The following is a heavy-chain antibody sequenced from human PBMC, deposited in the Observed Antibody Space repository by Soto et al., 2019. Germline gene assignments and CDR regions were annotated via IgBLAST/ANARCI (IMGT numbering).Heavy chain of an antibody. Sequence: LRLSCVSSGFKFSKYGYGMHWVRQSPGKGLEWVAFISFDGSNKYYADSVKGRFTVSRDNSKNTLYLEVNSLRAEDTAVYYCANIPWYNIGPWGQGTLVNVSS. CDR1: GFKFSKYGYG. J-gene: IGHJ5*02. CDR2: ISFDGSNK. V-gene: IGHV3-30*18. CDR3: ANIPWYNIGP. D-gene: IGHD1-20*01.